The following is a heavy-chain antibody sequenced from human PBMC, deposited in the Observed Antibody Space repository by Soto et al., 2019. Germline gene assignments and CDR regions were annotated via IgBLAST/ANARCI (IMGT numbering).Heavy chain of an antibody. CDR2: IYHSGST. CDR1: GGSISSGGYS. J-gene: IGHJ4*02. D-gene: IGHD6-13*01. V-gene: IGHV4-30-2*01. CDR3: ARDRGIDSRLNYLYFDH. Sequence: PSETLSLTCAVSGGSISSGGYSWSWIRQPPGKGLEWIGYIYHSGSTYYNSSLKSRVTISLDRSKSQFSLNLSSVTAADTAVYYCARDRGIDSRLNYLYFDHWGQGTLVTVSS.